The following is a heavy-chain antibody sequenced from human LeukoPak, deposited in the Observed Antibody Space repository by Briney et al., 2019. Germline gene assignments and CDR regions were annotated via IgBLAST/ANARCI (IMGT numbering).Heavy chain of an antibody. Sequence: KPSETLSLTCTVSGGSMSNYYWSWIRQPPGKRLEWIGYIYHSGSTNYNPSLNSRVTISIDTSKNQFSLNLGSVTAADTAVYYCARHPTGSGRTNGVDVWGQGTTVTVSS. CDR1: GGSMSNYY. CDR2: IYHSGST. V-gene: IGHV4-59*08. D-gene: IGHD3-10*01. J-gene: IGHJ6*02. CDR3: ARHPTGSGRTNGVDV.